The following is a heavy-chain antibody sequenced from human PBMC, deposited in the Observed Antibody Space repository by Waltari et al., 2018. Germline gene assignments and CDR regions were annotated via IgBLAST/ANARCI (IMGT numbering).Heavy chain of an antibody. J-gene: IGHJ4*02. V-gene: IGHV3-23*04. CDR1: GLTFGTYA. CDR3: ARVGGGNYDDSGSASRFDY. D-gene: IGHD3-22*01. Sequence: EIQLVESGGGLIQPGGSLRLSCAASGLTFGTYAMSWVRQAPGMGLEWVSAISTSGASTYYAASVKGRFTISRDNSKNTLHLQMNSLRADDTAVYYCARVGGGNYDDSGSASRFDYWGQGTLVTVSS. CDR2: ISTSGAST.